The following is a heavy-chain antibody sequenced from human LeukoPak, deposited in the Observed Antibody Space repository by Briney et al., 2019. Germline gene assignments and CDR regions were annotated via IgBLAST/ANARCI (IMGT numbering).Heavy chain of an antibody. CDR3: ARQDPYNWFDP. Sequence: PSETLSLTCAVHSGSFSDYYWSWIRQPPGKGLEWIGEINHSGGTNHNPSLKGRVTISVDTSKNQFSLKLSSVTAADTAVYYCARQDPYNWFDPWGQGTLVTVSS. J-gene: IGHJ5*02. CDR1: SGSFSDYY. V-gene: IGHV4-34*01. CDR2: INHSGGT.